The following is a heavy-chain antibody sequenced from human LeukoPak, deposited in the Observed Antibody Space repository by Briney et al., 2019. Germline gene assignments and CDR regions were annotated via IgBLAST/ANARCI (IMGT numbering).Heavy chain of an antibody. D-gene: IGHD6-19*01. CDR1: GGSVSAHS. V-gene: IGHV4-4*07. J-gene: IGHJ5*02. CDR2: IYTSGST. Sequence: SETLSLTCSVSGGSVSAHSWIWIRQPAGKGMEWIGRIYTSGSTNYNPSLKSRVTMSVDTSKNQLSLKLTSVTAADTAVYYCARVVSRGWFGAEDYNCFDPWGQGTLVTVSS. CDR3: ARVVSRGWFGAEDYNCFDP.